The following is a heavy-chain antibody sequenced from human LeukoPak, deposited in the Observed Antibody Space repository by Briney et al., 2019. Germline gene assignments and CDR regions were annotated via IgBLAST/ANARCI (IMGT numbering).Heavy chain of an antibody. D-gene: IGHD3-10*01. CDR1: GFTFSDYG. V-gene: IGHV3-33*01. CDR2: IWSDGSNK. J-gene: IGHJ4*02. CDR3: VGASGSFDY. Sequence: GGSLRLSCAASGFTFSDYGIHWVRQAPGKGLEWVAVIWSDGSNKYYADSVKGRFTISRDNSKKTLYLQMNSLRVEDTAAYYCVGASGSFDYWGQGTLVTVSS.